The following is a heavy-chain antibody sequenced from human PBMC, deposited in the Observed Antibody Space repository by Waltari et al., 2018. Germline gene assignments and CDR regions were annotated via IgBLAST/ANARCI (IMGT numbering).Heavy chain of an antibody. CDR1: GFTFSDYY. CDR2: ISNTGNTI. CDR3: AREYGLRGTTLTTGY. J-gene: IGHJ4*02. Sequence: QVQLVESGGALVKPGGSLRLSCTASGFTFSDYYMTWVRQAPGKGLEWISYISNTGNTIYAPESVRGRFFISRDNAQNSLFLQMNSLSAEDTAVYYCAREYGLRGTTLTTGYWGQGTLVTVSS. V-gene: IGHV3-11*01. D-gene: IGHD4-4*01.